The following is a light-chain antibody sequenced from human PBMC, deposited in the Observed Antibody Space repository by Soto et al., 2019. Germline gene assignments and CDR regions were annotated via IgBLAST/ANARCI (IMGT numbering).Light chain of an antibody. CDR2: AAS. V-gene: IGKV1-39*01. CDR1: QSISNY. CDR3: QQSYSTPRT. J-gene: IGKJ1*01. Sequence: DLQMTQSPSSLSASIGDRVSITCRSSQSISNYLNWYQQKPGKAPELLISAASSLQSGVPSRFSGSGSGTDFTLTISSLQPEDFATYHCQQSYSTPRTFGQGTKVEIK.